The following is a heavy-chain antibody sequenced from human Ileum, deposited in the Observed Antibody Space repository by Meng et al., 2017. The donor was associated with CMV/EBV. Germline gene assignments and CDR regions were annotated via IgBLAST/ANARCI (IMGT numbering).Heavy chain of an antibody. V-gene: IGHV1-69*05. Sequence: SGGTFSSYAISWVRQAPGQGLEWMGGIIPIFGTANYAQKFQGRVTITTDESTSTAYMELSSLRSEDTAVYYCARDRGIAVAGALDYWGQGTLVTVSS. CDR3: ARDRGIAVAGALDY. D-gene: IGHD6-19*01. J-gene: IGHJ4*02. CDR2: IIPIFGTA. CDR1: GGTFSSYA.